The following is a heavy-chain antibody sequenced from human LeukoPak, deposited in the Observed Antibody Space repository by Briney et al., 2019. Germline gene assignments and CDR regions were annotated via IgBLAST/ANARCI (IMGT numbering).Heavy chain of an antibody. J-gene: IGHJ4*02. V-gene: IGHV4-34*01. CDR3: ATPNSGRFYYLDY. Sequence: SETLSLTCAVYGGSFSGYYWSWIRQAPGKGLEWIGTIDYSGTSHYNPSLKSRVTMSVDTSKYQVSLSLSSMTAADTADYYCATPNSGRFYYLDYWGQGILVTVSS. D-gene: IGHD1-26*01. CDR2: IDYSGTS. CDR1: GGSFSGYY.